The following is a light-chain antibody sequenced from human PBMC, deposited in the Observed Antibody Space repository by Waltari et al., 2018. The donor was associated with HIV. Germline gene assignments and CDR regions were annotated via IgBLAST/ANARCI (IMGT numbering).Light chain of an antibody. CDR2: WAS. V-gene: IGKV4-1*01. CDR3: QQYYSRPRT. Sequence: DIVMTQSPDSLAVSLGERATIPWKSSQMVLWDPNSKHYLAWYQQKPGQPPKILLYWASTRESGVPDRFSGSGSGTNFSLTISSLQAEDVALYYCQQYYSRPRTFGQGTKVEI. J-gene: IGKJ1*01. CDR1: QMVLWDPNSKHY.